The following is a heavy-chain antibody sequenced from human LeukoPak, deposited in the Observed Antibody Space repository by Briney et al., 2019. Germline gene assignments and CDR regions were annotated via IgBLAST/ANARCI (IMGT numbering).Heavy chain of an antibody. CDR2: IYTSGNT. J-gene: IGHJ5*02. CDR1: GGSISGYY. V-gene: IGHV4-4*07. CDR3: ARDGAGTSGWFDP. D-gene: IGHD6-13*01. Sequence: PSETLSLNCTVSGGSISGYYWSWIRQPAGKGLEWIGRIYTSGNTNYNPSLRSRVTMSLDTSKSQFSLKLSSVTAADTAVYYCARDGAGTSGWFDPWGPGSLVTV.